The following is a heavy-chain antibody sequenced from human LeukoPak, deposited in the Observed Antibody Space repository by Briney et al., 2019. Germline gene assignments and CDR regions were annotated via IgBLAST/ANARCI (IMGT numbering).Heavy chain of an antibody. CDR3: ARGGYSGYDPIPANWFDP. V-gene: IGHV1-3*01. CDR2: INAGNGNT. D-gene: IGHD5-12*01. J-gene: IGHJ5*02. Sequence: ASVKVSCKASGYTFTSYAMHWVRQAPGQRLEWMGWINAGNGNTKYSQKFQGRVTITRDTSASTAYMELSSLRSDDTAVYYCARGGYSGYDPIPANWFDPWGQGTLVTVSS. CDR1: GYTFTSYA.